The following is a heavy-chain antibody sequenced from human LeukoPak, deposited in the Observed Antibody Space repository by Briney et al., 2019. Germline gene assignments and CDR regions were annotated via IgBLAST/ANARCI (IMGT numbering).Heavy chain of an antibody. CDR2: IRYDGSNK. D-gene: IGHD3-10*01. J-gene: IGHJ4*02. Sequence: GGSLRLPCATSGFTFSAYGMHWARQAPGKGLEWVAFIRYDGSNKYYADSVKGRFTISRDNSKSTLYLQMNSLRAGDTAVYYCSKDLGWFGDLPTYYFDYWGQGTLVTVSS. V-gene: IGHV3-30*02. CDR3: SKDLGWFGDLPTYYFDY. CDR1: GFTFSAYG.